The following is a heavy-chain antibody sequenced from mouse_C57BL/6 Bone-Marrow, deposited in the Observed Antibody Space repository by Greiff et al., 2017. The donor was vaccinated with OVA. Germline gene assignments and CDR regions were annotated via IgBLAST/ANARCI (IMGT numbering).Heavy chain of an antibody. V-gene: IGHV1-7*01. CDR2: INPSSGYT. CDR1: GYTFTSYW. Sequence: VQLQQSGAELAKPGASVKLSCKASGYTFTSYWMHWVKQRPGQGLEWIGYINPSSGYTKYNQKFKDKATLTADKSSSTAYMQLSSLTYEDSAVYYCARGPPSMGWYFDVWGTGTTVTVSS. CDR3: ARGPPSMGWYFDV. J-gene: IGHJ1*03.